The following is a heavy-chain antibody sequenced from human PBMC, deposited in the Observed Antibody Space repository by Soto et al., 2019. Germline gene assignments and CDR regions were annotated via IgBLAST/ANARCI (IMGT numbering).Heavy chain of an antibody. Sequence: QVQLVQSGAEVKKPGSSVKVSCKASGGTFSSYAISWVRQAPGQGLEWMGGIIPIFGTANYAQKFQGRVTITADKSTSTAYMELSSLRAEDTAVYYCARCIVGATVDAFDIWGQGTMVTVSS. CDR1: GGTFSSYA. D-gene: IGHD1-26*01. V-gene: IGHV1-69*06. J-gene: IGHJ3*02. CDR3: ARCIVGATVDAFDI. CDR2: IIPIFGTA.